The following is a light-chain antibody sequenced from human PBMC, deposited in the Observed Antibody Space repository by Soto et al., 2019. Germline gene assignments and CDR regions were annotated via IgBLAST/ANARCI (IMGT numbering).Light chain of an antibody. J-gene: IGKJ5*01. Sequence: EIVLPQSPATLSLSPGERATLSCRASQSVSSYLAWYQQKAGQAPRLLIYDASNRATGIPARFSGSGSGTDFTLTISRLEHEDFAVYFCQHRSNWPRTLCEGTRLEIK. V-gene: IGKV3-11*01. CDR3: QHRSNWPRT. CDR1: QSVSSY. CDR2: DAS.